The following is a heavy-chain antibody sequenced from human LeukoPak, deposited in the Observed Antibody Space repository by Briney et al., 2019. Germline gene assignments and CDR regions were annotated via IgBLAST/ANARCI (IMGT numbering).Heavy chain of an antibody. V-gene: IGHV4-34*01. D-gene: IGHD3-9*01. Sequence: PSETLSLTCAVYGGSFSGYYWSWIRQPPGKGLEWIGEINHSGSTNYNPSLKSRVTISVDTSKNQFSLKLSSVTAADTAAYYCARRLTGYYVLLDYWGQGTLVTVSS. CDR2: INHSGST. CDR1: GGSFSGYY. CDR3: ARRLTGYYVLLDY. J-gene: IGHJ4*02.